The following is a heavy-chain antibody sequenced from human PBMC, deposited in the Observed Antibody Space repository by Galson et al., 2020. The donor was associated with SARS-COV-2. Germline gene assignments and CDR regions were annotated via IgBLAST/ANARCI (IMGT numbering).Heavy chain of an antibody. V-gene: IGHV1-24*01. Sequence: ASVKVSCKVSGYTLTELSMHWVRQAPGKGLEWMGGFDPEDGETIYAQKFQGRVTMTEDTSTDTAYMELSSLRSEDTAVYYCATGAAVAGSPQYYYYYYGMDVGGQGTTVTGSS. CDR1: GYTLTELS. J-gene: IGHJ6*02. CDR2: FDPEDGET. CDR3: ATGAAVAGSPQYYYYYYGMDV. D-gene: IGHD6-19*01.